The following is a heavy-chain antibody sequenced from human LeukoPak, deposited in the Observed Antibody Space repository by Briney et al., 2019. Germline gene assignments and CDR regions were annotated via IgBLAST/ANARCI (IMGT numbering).Heavy chain of an antibody. V-gene: IGHV3-21*01. CDR3: ATTPYSRGGEG. Sequence: GGSLRLSCAASGFTFSSYRMNWVRQAPGKGLEWVSSISSSSSYIYYADSVKGRFTISRDNAKNSLYLQMNSLRAEDTAVYYCATTPYSRGGEGWGQGTLVTVSS. CDR1: GFTFSSYR. CDR2: ISSSSSYI. J-gene: IGHJ4*02. D-gene: IGHD6-13*01.